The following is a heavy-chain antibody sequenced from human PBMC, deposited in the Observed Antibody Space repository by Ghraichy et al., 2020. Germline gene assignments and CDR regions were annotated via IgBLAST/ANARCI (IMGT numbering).Heavy chain of an antibody. V-gene: IGHV4-31*03. CDR1: GGSISSGGYY. D-gene: IGHD1-1*01. Sequence: TLSLTCTVSGGSISSGGYYWSWLRQHPGKGLEWIGYIYYSGSTYYNPSLKSRLTISVDTSKNQFSLKLSSVTAADTAVYYCARGMTPTTYDWFDPWGQGTLVTVSS. J-gene: IGHJ5*02. CDR2: IYYSGST. CDR3: ARGMTPTTYDWFDP.